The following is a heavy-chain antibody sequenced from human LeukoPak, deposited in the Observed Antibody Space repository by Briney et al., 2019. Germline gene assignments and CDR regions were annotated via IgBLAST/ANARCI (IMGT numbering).Heavy chain of an antibody. D-gene: IGHD3-3*01. CDR2: ISGSGATT. V-gene: IGHV3-23*01. CDR1: GFTFSAYA. J-gene: IGHJ4*02. CDR3: AKDGQYDFRDLDY. Sequence: PGGSLRLSCAASGFTFSAYAMSWVRQGPGKGLEWVSAISGSGATTHYADSVKGRFTISRDNSKNTVYLQMNSLRAEDTAVYYCAKDGQYDFRDLDYWGQGTLVTVSS.